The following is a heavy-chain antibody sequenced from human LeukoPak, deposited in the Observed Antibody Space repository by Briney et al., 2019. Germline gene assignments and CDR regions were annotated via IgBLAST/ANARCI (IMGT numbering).Heavy chain of an antibody. V-gene: IGHV4-34*01. CDR3: ARIGGYYDSSGYFRYFDY. Sequence: PSETLSLTCAVYGGSFSGYYWSWIRQPPGKGLEWIGEINHSGSTNYNPSLKSRVTISVDTSKNQFSLKLSSVTAADTAVYYCARIGGYYDSSGYFRYFDYWGQGTLVTVSS. CDR2: INHSGST. CDR1: GGSFSGYY. D-gene: IGHD3-22*01. J-gene: IGHJ4*02.